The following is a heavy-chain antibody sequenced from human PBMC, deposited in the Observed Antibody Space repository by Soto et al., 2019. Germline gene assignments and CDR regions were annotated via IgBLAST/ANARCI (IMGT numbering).Heavy chain of an antibody. J-gene: IGHJ4*02. CDR1: GYTFTSYA. CDR3: ARMDYDSSGYYYAEAPDY. Sequence: ASVKVSCKASGYTFTSYAMHWVRQAPGQRLEWMGWINAGNGNTKYSQKFQGRVTITRDTSASTAYMELSSLRSEDTAVYYCARMDYDSSGYYYAEAPDYWGQGTLVTVSS. CDR2: INAGNGNT. V-gene: IGHV1-3*01. D-gene: IGHD3-22*01.